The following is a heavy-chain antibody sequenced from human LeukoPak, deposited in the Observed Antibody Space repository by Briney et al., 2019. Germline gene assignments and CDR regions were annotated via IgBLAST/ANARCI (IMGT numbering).Heavy chain of an antibody. CDR1: GFTFSSYT. CDR3: ARTRLPYSSSSVAYYFDY. D-gene: IGHD6-6*01. J-gene: IGHJ4*02. Sequence: GGSLRLSCAASGFTFSSYTMNWVRQAPGKGLEWVSSISTSSYIYYADSVKGRFTISRDNAKNSLYLQMNSLRAEDTAVYYCARTRLPYSSSSVAYYFDYWGQGTLVTVSS. CDR2: ISTSSYI. V-gene: IGHV3-21*01.